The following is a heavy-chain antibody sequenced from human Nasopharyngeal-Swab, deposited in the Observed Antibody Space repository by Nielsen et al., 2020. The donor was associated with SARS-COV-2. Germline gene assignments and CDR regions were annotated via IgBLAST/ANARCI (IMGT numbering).Heavy chain of an antibody. V-gene: IGHV3-11*04. D-gene: IGHD3-10*01. CDR3: ARDHGSGSYFNYYYYYGMDV. CDR1: GFTFSDYY. CDR2: ISSSGSTI. Sequence: GGSLRLSCAASGFTFSDYYMSWIRQAPGKGLEWVSYISSSGSTIYYADSVKGRFTISRDNAKNSLYLQMNSLRAEDTAVYYCARDHGSGSYFNYYYYYGMDVWGQGTTVTVSS. J-gene: IGHJ6*02.